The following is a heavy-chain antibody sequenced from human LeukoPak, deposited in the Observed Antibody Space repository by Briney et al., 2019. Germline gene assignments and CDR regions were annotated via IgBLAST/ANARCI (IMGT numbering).Heavy chain of an antibody. J-gene: IGHJ4*02. CDR2: IDSDGGNA. D-gene: IGHD3-16*01. CDR1: RFTFGTHW. V-gene: IGHV3-74*01. Sequence: GGSLRLSCEASRFTFGTHWMHWVRQAPGKGLVWVSRIDSDGGNAYYADSVKGRFTISRDNAKNTLYLQMNSLRAEDTAVYYCARGGGVLTAIDFWGQGTLVTVSS. CDR3: ARGGGVLTAIDF.